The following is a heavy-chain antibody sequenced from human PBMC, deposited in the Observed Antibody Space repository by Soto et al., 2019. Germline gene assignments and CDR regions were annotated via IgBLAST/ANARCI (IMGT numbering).Heavy chain of an antibody. Sequence: PGGSLRLSCAASGFTFSSYAMSWVRQAPGKGLEWVSAISGSGGSTYYADSVKGRFTISRDNSKNTLYLQMNSLRAEDTAVYYCAKDRPSHPYYDSSGYYFYYWGQGTLVTVSS. CDR2: ISGSGGST. J-gene: IGHJ4*02. V-gene: IGHV3-23*01. D-gene: IGHD3-22*01. CDR1: GFTFSSYA. CDR3: AKDRPSHPYYDSSGYYFYY.